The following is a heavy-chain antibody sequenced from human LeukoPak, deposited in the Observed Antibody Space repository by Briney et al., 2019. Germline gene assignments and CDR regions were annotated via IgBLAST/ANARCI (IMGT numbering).Heavy chain of an antibody. J-gene: IGHJ3*02. D-gene: IGHD3-22*01. Sequence: PSGTLSLTCAVYGGSFSSYYWSWIRQPPGKGLEWIGEINHTGGTNYNPSLKSRVTISVDTSKNQFSLKLSSVTAADTAVYYCARDAYYYDTRAAFDIWGQGTMVTVSS. CDR3: ARDAYYYDTRAAFDI. CDR2: INHTGGT. CDR1: GGSFSSYY. V-gene: IGHV4-34*01.